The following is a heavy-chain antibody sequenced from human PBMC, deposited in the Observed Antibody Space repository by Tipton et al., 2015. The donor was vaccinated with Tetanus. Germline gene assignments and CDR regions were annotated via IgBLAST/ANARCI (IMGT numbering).Heavy chain of an antibody. Sequence: SLRLSCEASGFQFSSYAMHWVRQAPGKGLEWVAVTWSHGGNIYYADSVKGRCAVSRDNSKNTVYLQMNSLSAEDTAVYYCARDGDTSGHYGIFDSWGQGTLLIVSS. CDR2: TWSHGGNI. V-gene: IGHV3-33*01. CDR3: ARDGDTSGHYGIFDS. J-gene: IGHJ4*02. CDR1: GFQFSSYA. D-gene: IGHD3-22*01.